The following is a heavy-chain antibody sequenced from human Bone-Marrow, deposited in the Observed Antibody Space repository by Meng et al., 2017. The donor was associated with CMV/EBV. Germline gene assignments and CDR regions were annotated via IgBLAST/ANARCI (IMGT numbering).Heavy chain of an antibody. CDR1: GFTFSSYA. Sequence: GESLKISCAASGFTFSSYAMHWVRQAPGKGLEWVAVISYDGSNKYYADSVKGRFTISRDNSKNTLYLQMSSLRSEDTAVYYCAKDVGWFGEDKWTNWFDPWGQGTLVTVSS. V-gene: IGHV3-30-3*01. D-gene: IGHD3-10*01. J-gene: IGHJ5*02. CDR3: AKDVGWFGEDKWTNWFDP. CDR2: ISYDGSNK.